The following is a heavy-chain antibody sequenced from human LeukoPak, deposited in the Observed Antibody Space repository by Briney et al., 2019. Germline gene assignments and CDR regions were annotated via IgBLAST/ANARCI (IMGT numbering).Heavy chain of an antibody. CDR2: IYYSGST. J-gene: IGHJ4*02. CDR1: GESFSSYY. Sequence: SETLSLTCAVYGESFSSYYWSWIRQPPGKGLEWIGYIYYSGSTNYNPSLKSRVTISVDTSKNQFSLKLSSATAADTAVYYCASLAAYGDRLDYWGQGTLVTVSS. D-gene: IGHD3-10*01. V-gene: IGHV4-59*01. CDR3: ASLAAYGDRLDY.